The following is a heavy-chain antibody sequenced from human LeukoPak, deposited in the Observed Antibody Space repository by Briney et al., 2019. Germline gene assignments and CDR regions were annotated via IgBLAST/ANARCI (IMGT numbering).Heavy chain of an antibody. CDR1: GFTFSSYS. V-gene: IGHV3-21*06. J-gene: IGHJ4*02. CDR3: ARREPQGCSGTSCFAGPVGH. D-gene: IGHD2-2*01. Sequence: SGGSLRLSCAASGFTFSSYSMNWVRQAPGKGLEWVSSISGTSDYIYYADSVKGRFTISRDNGQNSLYLQMNSLRAEDTAVYYCARREPQGCSGTSCFAGPVGHWGQGTLVTVSS. CDR2: ISGTSDYI.